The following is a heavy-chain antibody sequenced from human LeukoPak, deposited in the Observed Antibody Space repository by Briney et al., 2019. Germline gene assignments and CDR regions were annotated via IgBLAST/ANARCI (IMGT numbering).Heavy chain of an antibody. CDR2: IYYSGST. D-gene: IGHD2-15*01. V-gene: IGHV4-39*01. CDR1: GGSFSSASYY. CDR3: ARGDIVVVVAADY. J-gene: IGHJ4*02. Sequence: PSQTLSLTCTVSGGSFSSASYYWSWIRQPPGKGLEWIGSIYYSGSTYYNPSLKSRVTISVDTSKNQFSLKLSSVTAADTAVYYCARGDIVVVVAADYWGQGTLVTVSS.